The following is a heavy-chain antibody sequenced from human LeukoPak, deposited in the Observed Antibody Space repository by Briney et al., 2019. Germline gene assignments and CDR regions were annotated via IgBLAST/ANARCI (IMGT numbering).Heavy chain of an antibody. V-gene: IGHV1-46*01. D-gene: IGHD1-26*01. CDR1: GYTFTTYY. J-gene: IGHJ6*03. Sequence: ASVKVSCKASGYTFTTYYIHWVRQAPGQGLEWMGMINPSDGATTYAQKFQGRVTMTRDMSTTTVYMDVRTLRSEDTAVYFCARELRGGLSGNLGGLFASYHTYYYMDVWGRGTTVTVSS. CDR2: INPSDGAT. CDR3: ARELRGGLSGNLGGLFASYHTYYYMDV.